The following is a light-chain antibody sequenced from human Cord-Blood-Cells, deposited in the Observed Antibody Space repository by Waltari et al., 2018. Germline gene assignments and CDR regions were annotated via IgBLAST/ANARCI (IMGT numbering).Light chain of an antibody. Sequence: EIVLTQSPATLSLSPGERATLSCRASQSVSSHLAWYQQKPGQAPRLLIYDASNRATGIPARFSGSGSETDFTLTISSLEPEDFAVYYCQHRSNWITFGQGTRLEIK. CDR3: QHRSNWIT. CDR2: DAS. J-gene: IGKJ5*01. CDR1: QSVSSH. V-gene: IGKV3-11*01.